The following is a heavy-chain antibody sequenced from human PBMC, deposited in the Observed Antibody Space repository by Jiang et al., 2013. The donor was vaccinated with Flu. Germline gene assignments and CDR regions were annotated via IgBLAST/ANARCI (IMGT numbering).Heavy chain of an antibody. Sequence: LLKPSETLSLTCTVSGGSISSYYWSWIRQPPGKGLEWIGYIYYSGSTNYNPSLKSRVTISVDTSKNQFSLKLSSVTAADTAVYYCARSLIRKTYYYYYGMDVWGQGTTVTVSS. CDR1: GGSISSYY. J-gene: IGHJ6*02. V-gene: IGHV4-59*08. CDR3: ARSLIRKTYYYYYGMDV. D-gene: IGHD3-16*01. CDR2: IYYSGST.